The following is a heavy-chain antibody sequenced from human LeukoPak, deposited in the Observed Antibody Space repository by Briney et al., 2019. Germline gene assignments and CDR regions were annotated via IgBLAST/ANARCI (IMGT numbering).Heavy chain of an antibody. V-gene: IGHV3-23*01. CDR3: ARPPSLRFLEWWSFGF. J-gene: IGHJ4*02. Sequence: PGGSLRLSCAASGFTFSSYAMSWVRQAPGKGLEWVSGIGGNGVSTYYADSVKGRFTVSRDNSKNTLYLQMNSLRAEDTALCYCARPPSLRFLEWWSFGFWGQGTLVTVSS. CDR2: IGGNGVST. D-gene: IGHD3-3*01. CDR1: GFTFSSYA.